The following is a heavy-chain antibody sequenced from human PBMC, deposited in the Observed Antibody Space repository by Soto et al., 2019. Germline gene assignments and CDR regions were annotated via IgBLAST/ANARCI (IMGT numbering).Heavy chain of an antibody. Sequence: EVQLVESGGDLVQRGGSLRLSCAASGFTFNIYSMNWVRQAPGKGLEWFSYITSDTKTIQYADSVKGRFTISRDNAKNSVYLQMNSLRDEDTAVYYCARSVEGHFDYWGQGTVVTVSS. CDR2: ITSDTKTI. CDR3: ARSVEGHFDY. J-gene: IGHJ4*02. CDR1: GFTFNIYS. V-gene: IGHV3-48*02. D-gene: IGHD6-19*01.